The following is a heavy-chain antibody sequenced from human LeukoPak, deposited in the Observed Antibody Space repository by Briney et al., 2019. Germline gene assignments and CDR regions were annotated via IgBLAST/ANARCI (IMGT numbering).Heavy chain of an antibody. Sequence: GGSLQISCQGSGSSFTSCRSVWVRQLPGKGLEWMGIIYPGDSATRYSPSFQGQVTISADKSISTAYLRWSSLKASDTAMHYCARVPFQYDMRPWGAFDIWGQGTMVTVSS. CDR1: GSSFTSCR. J-gene: IGHJ3*02. CDR3: ARVPFQYDMRPWGAFDI. CDR2: IYPGDSAT. D-gene: IGHD3-9*01. V-gene: IGHV5-51*01.